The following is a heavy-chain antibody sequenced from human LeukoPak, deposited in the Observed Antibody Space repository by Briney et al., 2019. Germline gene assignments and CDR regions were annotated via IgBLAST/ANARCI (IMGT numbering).Heavy chain of an antibody. CDR2: ISFSGANS. D-gene: IGHD5-24*01. J-gene: IGHJ3*01. CDR1: GFTFSDSA. V-gene: IGHV3-23*01. CDR3: ARDIQLST. Sequence: PGGSLSLPCAASGFTFSDSAMTWVRQAPGKGLDWVSLISFSGANSYYADSVKGRFTISRDNSKDTLFLQMNSLRAEDTAIYYCARDIQLSTWGLGTMVTVSS.